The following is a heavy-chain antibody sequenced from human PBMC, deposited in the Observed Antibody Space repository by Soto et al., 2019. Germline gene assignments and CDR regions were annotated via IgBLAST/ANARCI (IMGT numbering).Heavy chain of an antibody. CDR3: TDQGWRYGRDY. V-gene: IGHV4-30-4*01. D-gene: IGHD6-19*01. Sequence: GGCYWSSNRQPPGKGLEWIGYIYYSGSTYYNPSLKSRVNISVDTSKNQFSLKLSSVTAADTAVYYCTDQGWRYGRDYSGQGTLVNGSA. J-gene: IGHJ4*02. CDR2: IYYSGST. CDR1: GGCY.